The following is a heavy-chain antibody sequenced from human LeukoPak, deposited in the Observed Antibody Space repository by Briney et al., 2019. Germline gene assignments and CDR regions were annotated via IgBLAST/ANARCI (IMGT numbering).Heavy chain of an antibody. CDR2: IYHSGST. D-gene: IGHD6-13*01. Sequence: SETLSLTCAVYGGSFSGYYWSWIRQPPGKGLEWIGYIYHSGSTYYNPSLKSRVTISVDRSKNQFSLKLSSVTAADTAVYYCARGSSSWYRGYFDYWGQGTLVTVSS. CDR3: ARGSSSWYRGYFDY. CDR1: GGSFSGYY. J-gene: IGHJ4*02. V-gene: IGHV4-34*01.